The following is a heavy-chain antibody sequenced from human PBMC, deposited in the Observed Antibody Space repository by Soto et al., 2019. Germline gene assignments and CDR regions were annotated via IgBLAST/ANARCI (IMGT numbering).Heavy chain of an antibody. J-gene: IGHJ6*02. Sequence: KQSQTLSLTCAISGDSVSSNSAAWNWIRQSPSRGLEWLGRTYYRSKWYNDYAVSVKSRITINPDTSKNQFSLQLNSVTPEDTAVYYCARDLVTGTTEFDYYYGMDVWGQGTTVTVSS. CDR3: ARDLVTGTTEFDYYYGMDV. CDR2: TYYRSKWYN. CDR1: GDSVSSNSAA. D-gene: IGHD1-7*01. V-gene: IGHV6-1*01.